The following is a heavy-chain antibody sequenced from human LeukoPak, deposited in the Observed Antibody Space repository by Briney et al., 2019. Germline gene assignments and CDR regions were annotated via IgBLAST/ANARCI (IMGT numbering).Heavy chain of an antibody. D-gene: IGHD4-23*01. V-gene: IGHV3-23*01. CDR1: GFTFSSCA. CDR2: MSGSGDTT. Sequence: SGGSLRLSCAASGFTFSSCAMSWVRQAPGKGLEWVSGMSGSGDTTYYADSVKGRFTISRDNSKNTLYLQMNSLRVEDTAVYYCARKPRNGGNPCFDYWGQGTLVTVSS. CDR3: ARKPRNGGNPCFDY. J-gene: IGHJ4*02.